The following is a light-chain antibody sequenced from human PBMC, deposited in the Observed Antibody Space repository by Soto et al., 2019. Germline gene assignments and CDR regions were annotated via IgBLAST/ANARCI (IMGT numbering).Light chain of an antibody. V-gene: IGLV2-14*01. J-gene: IGLJ3*02. Sequence: QSALTQPASVSGSPRQSITISCTGTSSDVGRYTYVSWYQQHPGKVPKLMIYEVSNRPSGVSNRFSGSKSGNTASLTISGLQAEDEADYYCSSYTSSNTLVFGGGTQLTVL. CDR2: EVS. CDR3: SSYTSSNTLV. CDR1: SSDVGRYTY.